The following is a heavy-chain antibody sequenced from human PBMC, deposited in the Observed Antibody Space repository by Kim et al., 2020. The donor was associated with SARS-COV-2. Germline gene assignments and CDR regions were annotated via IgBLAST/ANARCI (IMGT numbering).Heavy chain of an antibody. D-gene: IGHD2-2*01. CDR2: IIPIFGTA. Sequence: SVKVSCKASGGTFSSYAISWVRQAPGQGLEWMGGIIPIFGTANYAQKFQGRVTITADESTSTAYMELSSLRSEDTAVYYCAGGWGVGCSSTSCYHWYFDLWGRGTLVTVSS. CDR1: GGTFSSYA. J-gene: IGHJ2*01. V-gene: IGHV1-69*13. CDR3: AGGWGVGCSSTSCYHWYFDL.